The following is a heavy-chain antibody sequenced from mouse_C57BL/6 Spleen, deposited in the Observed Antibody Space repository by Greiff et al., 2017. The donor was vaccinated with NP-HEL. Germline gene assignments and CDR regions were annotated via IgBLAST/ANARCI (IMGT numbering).Heavy chain of an antibody. CDR2: INPSNGGT. Sequence: QVQLQQPGTELVKPGASVKLSCKASGYTFTSYWMHWVKQRPGQGLEWIGNINPSNGGTNYNEKFKSKATLTVDTSSSTAYMQLSSLTSEDSAVYYCARFSGSRTDWYFDVWGTGTTVTVSS. CDR3: ARFSGSRTDWYFDV. V-gene: IGHV1-53*01. J-gene: IGHJ1*03. CDR1: GYTFTSYW. D-gene: IGHD1-1*01.